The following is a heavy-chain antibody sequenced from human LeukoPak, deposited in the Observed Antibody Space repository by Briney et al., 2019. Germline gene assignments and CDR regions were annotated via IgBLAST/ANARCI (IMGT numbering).Heavy chain of an antibody. Sequence: SETLSPTCAVSGGSISSGGYSWSWIRQPPGKGLEWIGYIYHSGSTYYNPSLKSRVTISVDRSKNQFSLKLSPVTAADTAVYYCARIAVAGTGYYFDYWGQGALVTVSS. D-gene: IGHD6-19*01. J-gene: IGHJ4*02. V-gene: IGHV4-30-2*01. CDR3: ARIAVAGTGYYFDY. CDR2: IYHSGST. CDR1: GGSISSGGYS.